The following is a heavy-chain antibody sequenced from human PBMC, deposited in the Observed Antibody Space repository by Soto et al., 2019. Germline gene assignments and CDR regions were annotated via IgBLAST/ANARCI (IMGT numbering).Heavy chain of an antibody. V-gene: IGHV1-46*03. Sequence: ASVKVSCKASGYIFTSYYIHWVRQAPGQGLEWLGWINPFDGSRMFAQSFQGRVTMTRDTSTSTVYMEVSSLRSEDTAVYYCSRVDRGEPSSFHHRGPRTLVTVSS. CDR1: GYIFTSYY. D-gene: IGHD3-10*01. J-gene: IGHJ4*02. CDR3: SRVDRGEPSSFHH. CDR2: INPFDGSR.